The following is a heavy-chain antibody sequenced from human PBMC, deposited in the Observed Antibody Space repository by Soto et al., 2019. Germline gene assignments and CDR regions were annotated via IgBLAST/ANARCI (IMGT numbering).Heavy chain of an antibody. CDR3: ARQRVIPGTPTNWFDP. J-gene: IGHJ5*02. CDR1: GDSVSSRSYF. V-gene: IGHV4-39*01. D-gene: IGHD2-15*01. CDR2: IYYNGST. Sequence: QVQVQESGPGLVKPSDTLSLTCTVSGDSVSSRSYFWGWIRQPPGKGLEWIGTIYYNGSTYYNPSLKSRVTLAVDTSKHQFSLKLTSVTASDTALYYCARQRVIPGTPTNWFDPWGQGTLVTVSS.